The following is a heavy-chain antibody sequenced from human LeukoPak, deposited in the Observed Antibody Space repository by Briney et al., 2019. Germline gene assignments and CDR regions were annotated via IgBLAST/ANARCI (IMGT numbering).Heavy chain of an antibody. CDR1: GFTFSSHA. D-gene: IGHD3-10*01. V-gene: IGHV3-23*01. CDR3: AKDLTEYYYGSGSYLLDY. Sequence: GWSLRLSCAASGFTFSSHAMSWVRLAPGTGLEWLSAISGSDGSTYYADSVKGRFTISRDNSKNTLYLQMNSLRAEDTAVYYCAKDLTEYYYGSGSYLLDYWGQGTLVTVSS. J-gene: IGHJ4*02. CDR2: ISGSDGST.